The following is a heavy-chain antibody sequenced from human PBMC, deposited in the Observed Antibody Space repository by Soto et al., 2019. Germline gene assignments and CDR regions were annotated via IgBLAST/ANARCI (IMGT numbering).Heavy chain of an antibody. V-gene: IGHV4-4*02. CDR2: IFYSGST. D-gene: IGHD4-17*01. J-gene: IGHJ4*01. CDR3: VHHGGDPYHHDF. Sequence: PSETLSLTCAVSGGSLSSSTWWSWVRQPPGKALEWLGEIFYSGSTKYNPSLNSRVTISADQSKKHLSLRLSSVTAADTALYYCVHHGGDPYHHDFWGQGILVTVSS. CDR1: GGSLSSSTW.